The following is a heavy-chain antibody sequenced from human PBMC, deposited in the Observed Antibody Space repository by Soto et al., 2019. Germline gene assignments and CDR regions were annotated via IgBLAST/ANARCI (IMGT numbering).Heavy chain of an antibody. CDR2: IIPIFGTA. CDR3: AQTIAVVHPPSY. CDR1: GGTFSSYA. V-gene: IGHV1-69*13. J-gene: IGHJ4*02. Sequence: GASVKVSCKASGGTFSSYAISWVRQAPGQGLEWMGGIIPIFGTANYAQKFQGRVTITADESTSTAYMELSSLRSEDTAVYYCAQTIAVVHPPSYWGQGTLVTVSS. D-gene: IGHD6-19*01.